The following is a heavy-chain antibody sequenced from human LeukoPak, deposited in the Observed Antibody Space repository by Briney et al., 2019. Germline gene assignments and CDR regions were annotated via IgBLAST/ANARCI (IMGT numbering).Heavy chain of an antibody. D-gene: IGHD4-23*01. J-gene: IGHJ4*02. CDR1: GFTFSSYW. CDR3: ARGRPHGNDY. Sequence: PGGSLRLSCAASGFTFSSYWMNWVCQAPGKGLVWVSRIASDGSSTTYADSVKGRFGISRDNAKNTLYLQMNSLRVEDTAVYYCARGRPHGNDYWGQGTLVTVSS. V-gene: IGHV3-74*01. CDR2: IASDGSST.